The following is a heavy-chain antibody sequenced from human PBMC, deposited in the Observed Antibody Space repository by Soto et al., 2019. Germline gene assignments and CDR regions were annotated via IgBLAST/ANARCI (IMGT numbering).Heavy chain of an antibody. V-gene: IGHV1-18*04. D-gene: IGHD6-6*01. J-gene: IGHJ4*02. Sequence: ASVKVSCKASGYTFTSYGISWVRQAPGQGLEWMGWISAYNGNTNYAQKLQGRVTMTTDTSTSTAYMELRSLRSDDTAVYYCARDPDVSSSPGDIDYWGQGTLVTVSS. CDR3: ARDPDVSSSPGDIDY. CDR2: ISAYNGNT. CDR1: GYTFTSYG.